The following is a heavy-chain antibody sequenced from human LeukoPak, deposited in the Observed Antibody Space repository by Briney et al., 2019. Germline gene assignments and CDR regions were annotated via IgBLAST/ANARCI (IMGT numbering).Heavy chain of an antibody. CDR2: ISGSGGST. CDR3: ARDLAVAGTRTFDY. D-gene: IGHD6-19*01. CDR1: GFTFSSYA. V-gene: IGHV3-23*01. J-gene: IGHJ4*02. Sequence: LSGGSLRLSCAASGFTFSSYAMSWVRQAPGKGLGWVSAISGSGGSTYYADSVKGRFTISRDNAKNSLYLQMNSLRDEDTAVYYCARDLAVAGTRTFDYWGQGTLVTVSS.